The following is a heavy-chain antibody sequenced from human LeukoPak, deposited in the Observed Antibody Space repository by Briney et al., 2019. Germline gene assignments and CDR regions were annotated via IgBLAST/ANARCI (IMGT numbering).Heavy chain of an antibody. CDR3: ARPRGCGSARCNNFDY. CDR1: GFDFSGFS. D-gene: IGHD2-2*01. V-gene: IGHV3-7*01. CDR2: MDEYGSDI. J-gene: IGHJ4*02. Sequence: GGSLRLSCVVSGFDFSGFSMSWVRQAPGKGLEWVAVMDEYGSDIFYVESVKGRFIISRANARNSLYLQMNNLRAEDTAVYYCARPRGCGSARCNNFDYWGQGTLVTVSS.